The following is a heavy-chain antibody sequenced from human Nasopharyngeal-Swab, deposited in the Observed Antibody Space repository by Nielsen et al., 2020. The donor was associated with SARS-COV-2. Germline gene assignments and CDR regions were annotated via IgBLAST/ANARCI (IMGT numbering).Heavy chain of an antibody. J-gene: IGHJ6*03. Sequence: GESLKISCAASGFTFSSYEMNWVRQAAGKGLEWVSYNSSSGSTIDYADSVKGRFTISRDNAKNSLDLQMNSLRAEDTAVYYCARALTQSIAVAGTLLPVYYYYYYMDVWGKGTTVTVSS. CDR1: GFTFSSYE. D-gene: IGHD6-19*01. CDR3: ARALTQSIAVAGTLLPVYYYYYYMDV. CDR2: NSSSGSTI. V-gene: IGHV3-48*03.